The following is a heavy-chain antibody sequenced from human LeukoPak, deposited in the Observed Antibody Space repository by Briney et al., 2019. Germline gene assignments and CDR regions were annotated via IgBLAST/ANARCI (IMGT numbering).Heavy chain of an antibody. CDR3: ARDKVVVAATPRNYYYYYGMDV. J-gene: IGHJ6*02. D-gene: IGHD2-15*01. V-gene: IGHV3-30-3*01. CDR1: GFTFSSYA. Sequence: GGSLRLSCAASGFTFSSYAMHWVRQAPGKGLEWVAVISYDGSNKYYADPVKGRFTISRDNSKNTLYLQMNSLRAEDTAVYYCARDKVVVAATPRNYYYYYGMDVWGQGTTVTVSS. CDR2: ISYDGSNK.